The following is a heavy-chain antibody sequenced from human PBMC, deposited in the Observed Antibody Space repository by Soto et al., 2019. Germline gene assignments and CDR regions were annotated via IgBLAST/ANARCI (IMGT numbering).Heavy chain of an antibody. CDR3: AKDKDLDADAFDI. V-gene: IGHV3-9*01. J-gene: IGHJ3*02. CDR2: ISWNSGSI. CDR1: GFTFHDYA. D-gene: IGHD2-15*01. Sequence: EVQLVESGGGLVQPGRSLRLSCAASGFTFHDYAMHWVRQAPGKGLEWVSGISWNSGSIDYADSVKGRFTISRDNAKNSLYLQMNNLRVEDTALYYCAKDKDLDADAFDIWGQGTMVTVSS.